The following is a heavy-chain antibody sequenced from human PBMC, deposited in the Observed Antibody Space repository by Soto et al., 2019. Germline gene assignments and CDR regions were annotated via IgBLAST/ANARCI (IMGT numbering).Heavy chain of an antibody. CDR2: IRSRANNFAT. Sequence: EVQLVESGGGLVQPGGSLKLSCAASGFIFSGSAIHWVRQASGKGLEWVGRIRSRANNFATSSAASVKGRFTFSRDDSKNTAYLQMNTLKPEDTAVYYCTREHVVTIFRRGQRGSFDNWSQGTLVTVSS. CDR3: TREHVVTIFRRGQRGSFDN. J-gene: IGHJ4*02. V-gene: IGHV3-73*02. D-gene: IGHD3-9*01. CDR1: GFIFSGSA.